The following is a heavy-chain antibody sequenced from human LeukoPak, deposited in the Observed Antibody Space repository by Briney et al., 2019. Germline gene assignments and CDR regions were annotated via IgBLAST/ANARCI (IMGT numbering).Heavy chain of an antibody. J-gene: IGHJ5*02. D-gene: IGHD2-2*01. CDR3: ARALCSSTSCLNHPYNWFDP. V-gene: IGHV1-2*02. Sequence: GASVKVACKASGYTFTGYYIHWVRQAPGQGLEWMGWINPNSGCTNYAQKFQGRVTMTRDTSTSTAYMELSRLRSDDTAVYYCARALCSSTSCLNHPYNWFDPWGQGTLVTVSS. CDR1: GYTFTGYY. CDR2: INPNSGCT.